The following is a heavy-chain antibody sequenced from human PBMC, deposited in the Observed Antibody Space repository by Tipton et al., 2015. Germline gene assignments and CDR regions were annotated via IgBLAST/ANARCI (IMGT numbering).Heavy chain of an antibody. Sequence: TLSLTCTVSGGSISRYYWSWIRQAPGGGLEWIGYIYYSGSTNYNPSLKSRVTISVDTSKDQFSLKLNSVTPEDTAVYYCARGFLCGGDCFSYGMDGGGQGTTVTVSS. D-gene: IGHD2-21*01. CDR3: ARGFLCGGDCFSYGMDG. V-gene: IGHV4-59*12. CDR2: IYYSGST. J-gene: IGHJ6*02. CDR1: GGSISRYY.